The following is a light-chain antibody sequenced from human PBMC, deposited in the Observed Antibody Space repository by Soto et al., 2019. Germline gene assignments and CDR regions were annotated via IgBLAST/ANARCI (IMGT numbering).Light chain of an antibody. Sequence: EVELTQSPATLSLSPGETATLSCRASQSVDKFLAWYQQRPGQPPRLLMFDSSNRATGVPVRFSGSGSGTVFTLTIDRLEPEDSAVYYFQQRKHWPPITFGQGTRLEIK. CDR1: QSVDKF. J-gene: IGKJ5*01. CDR3: QQRKHWPPIT. CDR2: DSS. V-gene: IGKV3-11*01.